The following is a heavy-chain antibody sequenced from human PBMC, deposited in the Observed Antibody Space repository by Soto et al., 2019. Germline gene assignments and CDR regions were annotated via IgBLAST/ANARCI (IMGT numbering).Heavy chain of an antibody. V-gene: IGHV3-33*01. D-gene: IGHD6-19*01. J-gene: IGHJ3*02. Sequence: QVQLVESGGGVVQPGRSLRLSCAAAGFTFSSYGMHWVRQAPVKGLEWVAVIWYDGSNKYYADSVKGRFTISRDNSKNTLYLKRNSLRAEDTAVYYCAREEEYSSGWYSGAFDIGGQGTMVTVSS. CDR2: IWYDGSNK. CDR1: GFTFSSYG. CDR3: AREEEYSSGWYSGAFDI.